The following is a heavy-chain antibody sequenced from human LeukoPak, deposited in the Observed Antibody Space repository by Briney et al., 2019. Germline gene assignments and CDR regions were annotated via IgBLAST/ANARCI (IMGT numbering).Heavy chain of an antibody. Sequence: ASVKVSCKASGYTFTSYYINWVRQATGQGLECMGWMNPNSGNTGYAQKFEGRVTMTRNTSISTAYMELSSLRSEHTAVYSCASYTYYYGSGSYYDAFDIWGQGTMVTVSS. CDR1: GYTFTSYY. CDR3: ASYTYYYGSGSYYDAFDI. D-gene: IGHD3-10*01. CDR2: MNPNSGNT. J-gene: IGHJ3*02. V-gene: IGHV1-8*01.